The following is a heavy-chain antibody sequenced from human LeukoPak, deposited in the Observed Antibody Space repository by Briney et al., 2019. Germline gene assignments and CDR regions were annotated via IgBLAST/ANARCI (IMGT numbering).Heavy chain of an antibody. CDR2: ISGGGVAI. CDR3: AKDGFDYYDSSGYYYFNY. J-gene: IGHJ4*02. Sequence: GGSLRLSCAASGFTFSNHAMSWVRQAPGKGLQWVSAISGGGVAIYYADSVKGRFTISRDNSKNTLYLQMNSLRAEDTAVYYCAKDGFDYYDSSGYYYFNYWGQGTLITVSS. CDR1: GFTFSNHA. D-gene: IGHD3-22*01. V-gene: IGHV3-23*01.